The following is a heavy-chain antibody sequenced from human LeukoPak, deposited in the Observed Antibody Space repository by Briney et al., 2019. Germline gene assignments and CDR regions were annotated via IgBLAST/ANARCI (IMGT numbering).Heavy chain of an antibody. CDR1: GFTFSSYA. J-gene: IGHJ4*02. CDR2: ISGSGGST. D-gene: IGHD2-2*01. Sequence: GGSLRLSCAASGFTFSSYAMSWVRQAPGKGLEWVSAISGSGGSTYYADSVKGRSTISRDNSKNTLYLQMNSLRAENTAVYYCATYCSSTSCKNDYWGQGTLVTVSS. CDR3: ATYCSSTSCKNDY. V-gene: IGHV3-23*01.